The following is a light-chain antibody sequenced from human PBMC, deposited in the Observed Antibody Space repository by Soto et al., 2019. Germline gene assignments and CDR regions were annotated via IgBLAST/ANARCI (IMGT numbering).Light chain of an antibody. Sequence: DIQMTQSPFSLSASVGDRVSITCRASQSISDYLTWYQQKPGKAPKLLIYGASSLQGGVPSRFRGSGSGTDFNLTISSLQPEDFATYYCQQSYSAPITFGQGTRLEIK. CDR2: GAS. V-gene: IGKV1-39*01. CDR3: QQSYSAPIT. CDR1: QSISDY. J-gene: IGKJ5*01.